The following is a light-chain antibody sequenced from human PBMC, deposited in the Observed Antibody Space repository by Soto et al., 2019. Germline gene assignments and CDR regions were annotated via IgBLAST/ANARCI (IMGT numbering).Light chain of an antibody. Sequence: QSALTQPASVSGSPGQSITITISCTGSSSDVGSYNLVSWYQKNPGKAPKLMIYEGSKWPSGVSNRFSGSKSGNTASLTISGLQAEDEADYYCCSYAGSYVFGTGTKLTVL. CDR2: EGS. CDR3: CSYAGSYV. CDR1: SSDVGSYNL. V-gene: IGLV2-23*01. J-gene: IGLJ1*01.